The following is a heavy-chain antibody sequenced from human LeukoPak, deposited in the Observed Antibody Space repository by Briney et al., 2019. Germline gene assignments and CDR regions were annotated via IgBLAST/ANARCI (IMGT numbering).Heavy chain of an antibody. V-gene: IGHV1-69*13. CDR3: ASPTAYYYDSSGYPFDY. D-gene: IGHD3-22*01. CDR1: GGTFSSYA. Sequence: SVKVSCKASGGTFSSYAISWVRQAPGQGLEWMGGIIPIFGAANYAQKFQGRVTITADESTSTAYMELSSLRSEDTAVYYCASPTAYYYDSSGYPFDYWGQGTLVTVSS. CDR2: IIPIFGAA. J-gene: IGHJ4*02.